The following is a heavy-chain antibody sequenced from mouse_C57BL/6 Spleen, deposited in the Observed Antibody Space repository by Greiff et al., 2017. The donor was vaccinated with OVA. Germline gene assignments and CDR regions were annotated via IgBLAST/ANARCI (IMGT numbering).Heavy chain of an antibody. CDR1: GYTFTSYW. D-gene: IGHD2-2*01. CDR2: IDPSDSET. Sequence: QVHVKQPGAELVRPGSSVKLSCKASGYTFTSYWMHWVKQRPIQGLEWIGNIDPSDSETHYNQKFKDKATLTVDKSSSTAYMQLSSLTSEDSAVYYCAREGGYDVGFAYWGQGTLVTVSA. J-gene: IGHJ3*01. CDR3: AREGGYDVGFAY. V-gene: IGHV1-52*01.